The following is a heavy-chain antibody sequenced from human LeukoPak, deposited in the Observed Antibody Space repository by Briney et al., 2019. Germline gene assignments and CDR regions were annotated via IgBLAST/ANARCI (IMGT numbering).Heavy chain of an antibody. J-gene: IGHJ1*01. Sequence: GGSLRLSCAASGFTFSSYVMSWVRQAPGKGLEWVSAISGSGGSTCYADSVKGRFTISRDNSKNTLYLQMNSLRAEDTAVYYCAMDPYGDYVGMGYFQHWGQGTLVTVSS. CDR1: GFTFSSYV. CDR3: AMDPYGDYVGMGYFQH. V-gene: IGHV3-23*01. D-gene: IGHD4-17*01. CDR2: ISGSGGST.